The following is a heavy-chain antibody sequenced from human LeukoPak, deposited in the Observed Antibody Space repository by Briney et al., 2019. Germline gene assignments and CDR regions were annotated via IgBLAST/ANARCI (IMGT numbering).Heavy chain of an antibody. D-gene: IGHD4-17*01. Sequence: GGSLRLSCAASGFTFSSFAMSWVRQAPGKGLEWVSTVSSGGGSTYYADSVRGRLTISRDNSKNTVFLQMNSLRAEDTAVYYCAKDIYGDYEYYLDYWGQGTLVTVSS. CDR1: GFTFSSFA. J-gene: IGHJ4*02. V-gene: IGHV3-23*01. CDR3: AKDIYGDYEYYLDY. CDR2: VSSGGGST.